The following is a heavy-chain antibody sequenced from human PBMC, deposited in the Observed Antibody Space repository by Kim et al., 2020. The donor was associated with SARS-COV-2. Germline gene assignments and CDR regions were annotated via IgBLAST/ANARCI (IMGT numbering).Heavy chain of an antibody. CDR1: GGTFSSYA. CDR3: ARPYYDILTGYTDAFDI. Sequence: SVKVSCKASGGTFSSYAISWVRQAPGQGLEWMGRIIPILGIANYAQKFQGRVTITADKSTSTAYMELSSLRSEDTAVYYCARPYYDILTGYTDAFDIWGQGTMVTVSS. V-gene: IGHV1-69*04. CDR2: IIPILGIA. D-gene: IGHD3-9*01. J-gene: IGHJ3*02.